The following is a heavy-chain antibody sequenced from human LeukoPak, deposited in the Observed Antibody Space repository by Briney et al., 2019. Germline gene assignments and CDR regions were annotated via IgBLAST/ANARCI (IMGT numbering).Heavy chain of an antibody. CDR3: AREYYYDSSGYYDYFDY. D-gene: IGHD3-22*01. CDR2: IYYSGST. CDR1: GGSISSYY. J-gene: IGHJ4*02. V-gene: IGHV4-59*01. Sequence: PSETLPLTCTVSGGSISSYYWSWIRQPPGKGLEWIGYIYYSGSTNYNPSLKSRVTISVDTSKNQFSLKLSSVTAADTAVYYCAREYYYDSSGYYDYFDYWGQGTLVTVSS.